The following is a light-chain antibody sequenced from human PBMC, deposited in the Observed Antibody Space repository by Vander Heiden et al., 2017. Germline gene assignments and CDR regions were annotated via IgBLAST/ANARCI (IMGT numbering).Light chain of an antibody. CDR2: KDS. J-gene: IGLJ3*02. Sequence: SSELPHPPSASVSPGQTARITCSGDTLPQQYVYWYQQRPGQAPVLVMYKDSERPSGIPERFSGSSSGTTVTLTITGVQAEDEADYYCQSTDTSGPYVVFGGGTQLTVL. CDR1: TLPQQY. V-gene: IGLV3-25*03. CDR3: QSTDTSGPYVV.